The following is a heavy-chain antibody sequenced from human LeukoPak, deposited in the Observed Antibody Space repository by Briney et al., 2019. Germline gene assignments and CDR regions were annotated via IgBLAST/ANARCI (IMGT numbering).Heavy chain of an antibody. CDR3: ARQWELDYFDY. D-gene: IGHD1-26*01. V-gene: IGHV4-34*01. J-gene: IGHJ4*02. CDR1: GGSFSGYY. CDR2: INHSGST. Sequence: SETLSLTCAVYGGSFSGYYWSWIRQPPGKGLEWIGEINHSGSTNYNPSLKSRVTISVDTSKNQFSLKLSSVTAADTAVYYCARQWELDYFDYWGQGTLVTVSS.